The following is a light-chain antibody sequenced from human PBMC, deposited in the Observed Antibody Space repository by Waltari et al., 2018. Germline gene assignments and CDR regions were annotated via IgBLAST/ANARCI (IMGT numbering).Light chain of an antibody. CDR1: ISDVGGYNY. Sequence: QSALTLPASVSGSPGQSITIACTATISDVGGYNYVSWYQQHPGKAPKLMIYDVSNRPSGASNRFSGSKSGNTASLTISGLQAEDEADYYCSSYTSSSVVFGGGTKLTVL. J-gene: IGLJ2*01. CDR2: DVS. V-gene: IGLV2-14*01. CDR3: SSYTSSSVV.